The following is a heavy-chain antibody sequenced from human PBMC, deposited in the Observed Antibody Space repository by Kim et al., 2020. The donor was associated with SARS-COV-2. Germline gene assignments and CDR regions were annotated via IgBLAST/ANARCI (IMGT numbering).Heavy chain of an antibody. V-gene: IGHV3-74*01. CDR3: ARGGPTGEGVY. CDR2: INSDGSST. Sequence: GGSLRLSCAATGFTFSSYWMHWVRQAPGKGLVWVSRINSDGSSTTYADAVNGRFTVSRDNAKNTLYLQMHVRAAEDAAVYYCARGGPTGEGVYWGQGTLVTVSS. D-gene: IGHD7-27*01. J-gene: IGHJ4*02. CDR1: GFTFSSYW.